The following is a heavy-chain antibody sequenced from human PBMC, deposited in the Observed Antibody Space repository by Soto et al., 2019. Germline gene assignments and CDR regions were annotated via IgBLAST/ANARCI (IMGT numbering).Heavy chain of an antibody. Sequence: GGSLRLSCAASGFTFSSYAMSWVRQAPGKGLEWVSAISGSGGSTYYADSVKGRFTISRDNSKNTLYLQMNSLRAEDTAVYYCAKDSGYLGYCSGGSCPVPYWGQGTLVTVSS. D-gene: IGHD2-15*01. J-gene: IGHJ4*02. CDR1: GFTFSSYA. CDR3: AKDSGYLGYCSGGSCPVPY. CDR2: ISGSGGST. V-gene: IGHV3-23*01.